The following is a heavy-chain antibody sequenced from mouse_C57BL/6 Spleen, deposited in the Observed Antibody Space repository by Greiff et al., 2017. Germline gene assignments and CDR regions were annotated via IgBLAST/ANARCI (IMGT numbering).Heavy chain of an antibody. D-gene: IGHD2-4*01. CDR3: ARNDYDGNY. CDR1: GYTFTSYW. J-gene: IGHJ2*01. Sequence: QVQLQQPGAELVRPGSSVKLSCKASGYTFTSYWMHWVKQRPIQGLEWIGNIDPSDSETHYNQKFKDKATLTVDKSSSTAYMQLSSLTSEDYAVYYCARNDYDGNYWGQGTTLTVSS. V-gene: IGHV1-52*01. CDR2: IDPSDSET.